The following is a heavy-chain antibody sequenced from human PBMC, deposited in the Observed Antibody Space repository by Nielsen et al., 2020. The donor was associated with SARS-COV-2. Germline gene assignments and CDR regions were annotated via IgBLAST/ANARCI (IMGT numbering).Heavy chain of an antibody. V-gene: IGHV3-9*01. D-gene: IGHD3-9*01. CDR3: AAILTGYNYYYGMDV. J-gene: IGHJ6*02. CDR2: ISWNSGSI. CDR1: GFTFDDYA. Sequence: SCAASGFTFDDYAMHWVRQAPGKGLEWVSGISWNSGSIGYADSVKGRFTISRDNAKNSLYLQMNSLRAEDTALYYCAAILTGYNYYYGMDVWGQGTTVTVSS.